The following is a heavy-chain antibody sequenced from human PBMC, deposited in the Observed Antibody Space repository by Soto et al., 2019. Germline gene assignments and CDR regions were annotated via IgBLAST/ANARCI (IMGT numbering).Heavy chain of an antibody. CDR2: IDWDDAK. J-gene: IGHJ4*02. V-gene: IGHV2-70*01. Sequence: SGPTLVNPTQTLTLTCTFSGFSLSSTGMCMSWIRQPPGKALEWLAFIDWDDAKYYTPSLKTRLAISKDTSKNQVVLTMTDVDPVDTATYYCARGYHSIGWPIIDFWGLGTLVTVSS. CDR1: GFSLSSTGMC. D-gene: IGHD6-19*01. CDR3: ARGYHSIGWPIIDF.